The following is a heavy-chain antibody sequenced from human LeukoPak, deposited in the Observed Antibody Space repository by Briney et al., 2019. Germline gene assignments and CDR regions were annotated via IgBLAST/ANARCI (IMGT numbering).Heavy chain of an antibody. CDR3: ARIPGYDFWSGYPFDP. J-gene: IGHJ5*02. Sequence: GGSLRLSCAASGFTVSSNYMSWVRQAPGKGLEWVAVVSNDGTSKYYADSVKGRFTISRDNSKNTLYLQMNSLRAEDTAVYYCARIPGYDFWSGYPFDPWGQGTLVTVFS. CDR1: GFTVSSNY. D-gene: IGHD3-3*01. CDR2: VSNDGTSK. V-gene: IGHV3-30-3*01.